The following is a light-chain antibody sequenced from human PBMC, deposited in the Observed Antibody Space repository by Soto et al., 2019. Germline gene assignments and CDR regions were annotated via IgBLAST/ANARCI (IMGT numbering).Light chain of an antibody. CDR2: GAS. J-gene: IGKJ4*01. V-gene: IGKV3-15*01. Sequence: EIVMTQSPATLSVSPGERATLSCRASQSVSSNLAWYQQKSGQAPRLLIYGASTRATGIPARFSGSGSGTEFTLIISSLQSEDFAVYYCQQYNNWPPLTFGGGTKVEMK. CDR1: QSVSSN. CDR3: QQYNNWPPLT.